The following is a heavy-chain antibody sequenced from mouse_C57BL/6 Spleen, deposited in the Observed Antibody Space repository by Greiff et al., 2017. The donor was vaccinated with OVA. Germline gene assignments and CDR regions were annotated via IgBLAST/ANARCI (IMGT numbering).Heavy chain of an antibody. D-gene: IGHD4-1*01. CDR1: GYAFSSSW. CDR3: ARVGANWIYAMDY. Sequence: QVQLQQSGPELVKPGASVKISCKASGYAFSSSWMNWVKQRPGKGLEWIGRIYPGDGDTNYNGKFKGKATLTADKSSSTAYMQLSSLTSEDSAVYFCARVGANWIYAMDYWGQGTSVTVSS. J-gene: IGHJ4*01. V-gene: IGHV1-82*01. CDR2: IYPGDGDT.